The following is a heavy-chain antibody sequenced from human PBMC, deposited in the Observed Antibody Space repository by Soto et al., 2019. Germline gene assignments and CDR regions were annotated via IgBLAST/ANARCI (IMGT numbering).Heavy chain of an antibody. Sequence: QVQLQESGPGLVKPSQTLSLTCTVSGGSISSGDYYWSWIRQPPGKGLEWIGYIYYSGSTYYHPSLKSRVTISVDTSKNQFSLKLSSVTAADTAVYYCARDQSNSGYDYPGGYYFYYGMDVWGQGTTVTVSS. CDR2: IYYSGST. D-gene: IGHD5-12*01. CDR3: ARDQSNSGYDYPGGYYFYYGMDV. CDR1: GGSISSGDYY. J-gene: IGHJ6*02. V-gene: IGHV4-30-4*01.